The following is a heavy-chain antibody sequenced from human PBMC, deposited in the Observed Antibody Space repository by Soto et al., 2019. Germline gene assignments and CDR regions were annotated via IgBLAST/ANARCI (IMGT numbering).Heavy chain of an antibody. Sequence: ASVKVSCKASGYTFTGYYMHWVLQTPGQGLEWMGWINPNSGGTNYAQKFQGRVTMTRDTSISTAYMELSRLRSDDTAVYYCATHPYYYDSSGYYDFDDYWGQGTLVTVSS. J-gene: IGHJ4*02. CDR2: INPNSGGT. D-gene: IGHD3-22*01. V-gene: IGHV1-2*02. CDR3: ATHPYYYDSSGYYDFDDY. CDR1: GYTFTGYY.